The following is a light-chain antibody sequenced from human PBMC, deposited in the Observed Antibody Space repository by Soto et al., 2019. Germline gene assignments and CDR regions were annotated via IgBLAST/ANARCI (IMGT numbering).Light chain of an antibody. CDR2: DIS. CDR3: QQYGSSEII. J-gene: IGKJ5*01. CDR1: QSLTNPY. V-gene: IGKV3-20*01. Sequence: DNVLTQSPVTLSLAPLDRCSLFCSARQSLTNPYIAWYQQKPGQAPRLLIYDISSRATGIPDRFSGSVSGTDFTLTITRLEPEDFAVFYCQQYGSSEIIFGQGTRLEIK.